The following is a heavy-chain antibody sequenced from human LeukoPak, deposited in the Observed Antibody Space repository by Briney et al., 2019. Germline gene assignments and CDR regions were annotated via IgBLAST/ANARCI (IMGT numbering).Heavy chain of an antibody. CDR1: GGTFSSYA. J-gene: IGHJ4*02. CDR2: IIPIFGTA. D-gene: IGHD6-13*01. CDR3: ASPRRYSSSWYYFDY. Sequence: GASVKVSCKASGGTFSSYAISWVRQAPGQGLECMGGIIPIFGTANYAQKFQGRVTITADESTSTAYMELSSLRSEDTAVYYCASPRRYSSSWYYFDYWGQGTLVTVSS. V-gene: IGHV1-69*13.